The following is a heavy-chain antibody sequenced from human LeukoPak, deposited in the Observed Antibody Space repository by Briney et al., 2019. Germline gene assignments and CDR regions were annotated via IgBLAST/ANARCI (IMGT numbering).Heavy chain of an antibody. CDR3: ARQTYYYDSSGYYWVVDAFDI. D-gene: IGHD3-22*01. J-gene: IGHJ3*02. CDR1: GGSISNYY. Sequence: SETLSLTCTVSGGSISNYYWSWIRQPPGKGLEWIGYIYYSGSTNYNSSLKSRVTISVDTSKNQFSLKLSSVTAADTAVYYCARQTYYYDSSGYYWVVDAFDIWGQGTMVTVSS. V-gene: IGHV4-59*08. CDR2: IYYSGST.